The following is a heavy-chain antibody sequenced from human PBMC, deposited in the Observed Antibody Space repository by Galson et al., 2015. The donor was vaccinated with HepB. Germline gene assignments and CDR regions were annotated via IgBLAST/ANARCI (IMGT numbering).Heavy chain of an antibody. V-gene: IGHV1-46*01. D-gene: IGHD3-9*01. Sequence: SVKVSCKASGYTFTSYYMHWVRQAPGQGLEWMGIINPSGGSTSYAQKFQGRVTMTRNTSISTAYMELSSLRSEDTAVYYCARTPYDILTGYLYYYYYYMDVWGKGTTVTVSS. CDR1: GYTFTSYY. CDR2: INPSGGST. CDR3: ARTPYDILTGYLYYYYYYMDV. J-gene: IGHJ6*03.